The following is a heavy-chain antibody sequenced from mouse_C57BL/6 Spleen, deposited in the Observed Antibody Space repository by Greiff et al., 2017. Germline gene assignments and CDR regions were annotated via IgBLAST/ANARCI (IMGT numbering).Heavy chain of an antibody. CDR2: ISYDGSN. CDR3: ARMEITTVVATDY. CDR1: GYSITSGYY. Sequence: EVKLQESGPGLVKPSQSLSLTCSVTGYSITSGYYWNWIRQFPGNKLEWMGYISYDGSNNYNPSLKNRISITRDTSKNQFFLKLNSVTTEDTATYYCARMEITTVVATDYWGQGTTLTVSS. J-gene: IGHJ2*01. V-gene: IGHV3-6*01. D-gene: IGHD1-1*01.